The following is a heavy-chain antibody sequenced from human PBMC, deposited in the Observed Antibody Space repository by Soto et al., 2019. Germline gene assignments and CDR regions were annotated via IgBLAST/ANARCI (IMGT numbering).Heavy chain of an antibody. V-gene: IGHV3-15*07. CDR1: GFTFSSYW. J-gene: IGHJ4*02. CDR2: IKSKTDGGTT. D-gene: IGHD2-15*01. Sequence: GGSLRLSCAASGFTFSSYWMNWVRQAPGKGLEWVGRIKSKTDGGTTDYAAPVKGRFTISRDDSKNTLYLQMNSLKTEDTAVYYCTTDVFTVVTTSVLAYWGQGTLVTVSP. CDR3: TTDVFTVVTTSVLAY.